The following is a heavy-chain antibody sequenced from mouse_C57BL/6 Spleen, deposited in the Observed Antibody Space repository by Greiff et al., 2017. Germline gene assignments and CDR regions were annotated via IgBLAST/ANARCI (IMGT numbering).Heavy chain of an antibody. J-gene: IGHJ3*01. Sequence: VQLKQSGPELVKPGASVKISCKASGYSFTGYYMNWVKQSPEKSLEWIGEINPSTGGTTYNQKFKAKATLTVDKSSSTAYMQLKSLTSEDSAVYYCARRDTTVVARGFAYWGQGTLVTVSA. V-gene: IGHV1-42*01. D-gene: IGHD1-1*01. CDR2: INPSTGGT. CDR3: ARRDTTVVARGFAY. CDR1: GYSFTGYY.